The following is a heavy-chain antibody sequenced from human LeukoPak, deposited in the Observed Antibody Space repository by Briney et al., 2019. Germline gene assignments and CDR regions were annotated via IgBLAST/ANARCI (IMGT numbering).Heavy chain of an antibody. D-gene: IGHD6-13*01. J-gene: IGHJ6*02. Sequence: ASVKVSCKASGYTFTSYAMHWVRQAPGQRLEWMGWINAGNDNTKYSRKFQGRVTLTRDTSANTAYMELSSLRSEDSAVYYCATSKGIYYYGMDVWGQGTTVTVSS. CDR3: ATSKGIYYYGMDV. CDR2: INAGNDNT. CDR1: GYTFTSYA. V-gene: IGHV1-3*01.